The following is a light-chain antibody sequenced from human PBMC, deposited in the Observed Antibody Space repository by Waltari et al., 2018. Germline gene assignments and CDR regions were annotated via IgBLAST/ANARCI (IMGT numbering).Light chain of an antibody. J-gene: IGLJ3*02. Sequence: QSALTQPASVSGSPGQSITISCTGTTSDGGVYNYVSWYQQHPGKAPQLIIYDVFERPSGVSNRFSGSKSGNTASLTISGLLAEDEADYYCNSYTGSSSWVFGGGTKLTVL. CDR3: NSYTGSSSWV. CDR1: TSDGGVYNY. V-gene: IGLV2-14*03. CDR2: DVF.